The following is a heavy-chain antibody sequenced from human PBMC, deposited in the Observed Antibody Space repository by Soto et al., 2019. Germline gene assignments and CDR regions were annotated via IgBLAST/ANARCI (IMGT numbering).Heavy chain of an antibody. V-gene: IGHV3-30*02. CDR3: AKDRGPCSGNKCSSLYYYYGMDV. Sequence: QVQLVESGGGVVQPGRSLRLSCAASGFTFSSYGMHWVRQAPGKGLEWVAFIRHDGGNKFYAESVKGRFTISRDNSKNTLYLQMSSLTTEDTALYYCAKDRGPCSGNKCSSLYYYYGMDVWGHGTTVTVSS. J-gene: IGHJ6*02. CDR1: GFTFSSYG. D-gene: IGHD6-19*01. CDR2: IRHDGGNK.